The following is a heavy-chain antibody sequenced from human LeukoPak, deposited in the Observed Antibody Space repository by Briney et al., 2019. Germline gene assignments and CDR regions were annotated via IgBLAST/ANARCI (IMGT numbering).Heavy chain of an antibody. J-gene: IGHJ3*02. CDR1: GDSISSYY. V-gene: IGHV4-59*08. CDR2: IYYSGGT. Sequence: SETLSLTCTVSGDSISSYYWSWIRQPPGKGLEWIGYIYYSGGTDYNPSLKSRVTISVDTSKNQFSLKLRSVTAADTAVYYCARHVTISGPYDASDIWGQGTMSPSLQ. CDR3: ARHVTISGPYDASDI. D-gene: IGHD5-24*01.